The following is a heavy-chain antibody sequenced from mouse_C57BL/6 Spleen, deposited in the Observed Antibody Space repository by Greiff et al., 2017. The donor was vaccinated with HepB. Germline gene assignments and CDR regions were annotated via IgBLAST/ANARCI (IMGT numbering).Heavy chain of an antibody. J-gene: IGHJ2*01. CDR1: GYAFTNYL. D-gene: IGHD2-2*01. Sequence: VQLQQSGAELVRPGTSVKVSCKASGYAFTNYLIEWVKQRPGQGLEWIGVINPGSGGTNYNEKFKGKATLTADKSSSTAYMQLSSLTSEDSAVYFCVRWGGYPDYWGQGTTLTVSS. CDR2: INPGSGGT. V-gene: IGHV1-54*01. CDR3: VRWGGYPDY.